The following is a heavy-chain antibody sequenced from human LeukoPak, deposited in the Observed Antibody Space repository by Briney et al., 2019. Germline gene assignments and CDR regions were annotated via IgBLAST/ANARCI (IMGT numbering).Heavy chain of an antibody. D-gene: IGHD5-24*01. V-gene: IGHV1-2*02. CDR1: GYSFVACY. J-gene: IGHJ4*02. CDR2: INSDSGDT. Sequence: ASVKVSCKTSGYSFVACYKHWLRQAPGQGLEWMGRINSDSGDTKFAQKFQGRVTMTRDKSINTVYMEVSRLTSDDTAVYYCAREASADGHFFDSWGQGSLVTVSS. CDR3: AREASADGHFFDS.